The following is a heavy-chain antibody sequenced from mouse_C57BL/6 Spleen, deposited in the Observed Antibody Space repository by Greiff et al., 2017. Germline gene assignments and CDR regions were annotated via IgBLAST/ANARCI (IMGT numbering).Heavy chain of an antibody. Sequence: QVQLQQSGAELVKPGASVKISCKASGYAFSSYWMNWVKQRPGKGLEWIGQIYPGDGDTNYNGKFKGKDTLTADKSSSTAYMQLSSLTSEDSAVYFCARSGDYYGSSPWFAYWGQGTLVTVSA. CDR2: IYPGDGDT. V-gene: IGHV1-80*01. D-gene: IGHD1-1*01. CDR3: ARSGDYYGSSPWFAY. CDR1: GYAFSSYW. J-gene: IGHJ3*01.